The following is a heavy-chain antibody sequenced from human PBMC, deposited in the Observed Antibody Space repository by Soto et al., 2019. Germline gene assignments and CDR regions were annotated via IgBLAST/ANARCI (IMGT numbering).Heavy chain of an antibody. D-gene: IGHD2-2*01. CDR1: GGSISSTTYY. CDR2: IYYSGAT. J-gene: IGHJ1*01. Sequence: SETLSLTCAVSGGSISSTTYYWAWIRQPPGKGLEWVATIYYSGATYYNPSLKSRLTISIDTSKNQFSLRLSSVTAADTAMYYCARYSYSSSRPYFHHWGQGTRVTVSS. CDR3: ARYSYSSSRPYFHH. V-gene: IGHV4-39*01.